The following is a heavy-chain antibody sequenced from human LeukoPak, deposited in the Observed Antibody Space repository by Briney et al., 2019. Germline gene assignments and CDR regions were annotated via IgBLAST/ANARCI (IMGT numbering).Heavy chain of an antibody. J-gene: IGHJ4*02. D-gene: IGHD6-13*01. CDR1: GFTFSSYE. V-gene: IGHV3-48*03. CDR3: ASSSWYALDY. Sequence: PGGSLRLSCAASGFTFSSYEMNWVRQAPGKGLEWISYISSSGSTIYYADSVKGRFTISRDNAKNSLYLQMNSLRAEDTAIYYCASSSWYALDYWGQGTLVTVSS. CDR2: ISSSGSTI.